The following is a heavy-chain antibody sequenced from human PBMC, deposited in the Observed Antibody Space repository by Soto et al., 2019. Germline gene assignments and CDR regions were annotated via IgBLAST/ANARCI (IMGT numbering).Heavy chain of an antibody. CDR1: GWSFSGYY. J-gene: IGHJ4*02. Sequence: PSETLSLTCSVYGWSFSGYYWSWIRQPPGKGLEWIGEINHSGSTNYNPSLKSRVTISVDTSKNQFSLKLSSVTAADTAVYYCARARNRTNGDYWGQGTLVTVSS. D-gene: IGHD1-1*01. CDR2: INHSGST. V-gene: IGHV4-34*01. CDR3: ARARNRTNGDY.